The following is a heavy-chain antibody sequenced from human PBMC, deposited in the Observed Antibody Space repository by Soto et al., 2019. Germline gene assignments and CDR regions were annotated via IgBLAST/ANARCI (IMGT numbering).Heavy chain of an antibody. J-gene: IGHJ4*02. CDR2: MSGDGRT. Sequence: PGGSLRLSCVGSGFTFSDSVMAWVRQAPGKGLEWLSVMSGDGRTRYGLSVTGRFTISRDNSKNTLYLQMRSLRAEDAAAYYCVKWHTSNFDSLPFTGFDFWGQGTQVTVSS. CDR1: GFTFSDSV. D-gene: IGHD3-22*01. CDR3: VKWHTSNFDSLPFTGFDF. V-gene: IGHV3-23*01.